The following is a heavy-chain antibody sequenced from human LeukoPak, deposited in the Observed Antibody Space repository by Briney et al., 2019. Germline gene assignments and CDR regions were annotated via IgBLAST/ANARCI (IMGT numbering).Heavy chain of an antibody. V-gene: IGHV1-46*01. CDR1: GYTFTSYY. CDR2: INPSGGST. Sequence: ASVKVSCKASGYTFTSYYMHWVRQAPGQGLEWMGIINPSGGSTSYAQKFQGRVTMTRDTSTSTVYMELSSLRSEDTAVYYCAREMGSKVVPADFLDVWGQGTTVTVSS. CDR3: AREMGSKVVPADFLDV. D-gene: IGHD2-2*01. J-gene: IGHJ6*02.